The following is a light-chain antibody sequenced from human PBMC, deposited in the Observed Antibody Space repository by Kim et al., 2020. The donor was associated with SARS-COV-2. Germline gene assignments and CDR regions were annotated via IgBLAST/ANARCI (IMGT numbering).Light chain of an antibody. J-gene: IGLJ2*01. CDR2: GNS. Sequence: VTISCTGSSSDIGAGYDVHWYQQLPRTAPKLLIYGNSKRPSGVPDRFSGSKSGTSASLAITGLQAEDEADYYCQSYDSSLSGSRVFGGGTQLTVL. V-gene: IGLV1-40*01. CDR1: SSDIGAGYD. CDR3: QSYDSSLSGSRV.